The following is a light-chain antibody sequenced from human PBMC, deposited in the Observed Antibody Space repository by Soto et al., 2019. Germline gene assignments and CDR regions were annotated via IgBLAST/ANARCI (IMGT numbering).Light chain of an antibody. Sequence: VLTQSPGTLSLSPGERATISCSASQSINSSYLAWYQHKPGQAPRLLFYGASSRATGIPHRFSGSASGTDFTLTISRLEPEDCGVYYCQQYGGSPPYTFGQGTRLEIK. V-gene: IGKV3-20*01. J-gene: IGKJ2*01. CDR2: GAS. CDR3: QQYGGSPPYT. CDR1: QSINSSY.